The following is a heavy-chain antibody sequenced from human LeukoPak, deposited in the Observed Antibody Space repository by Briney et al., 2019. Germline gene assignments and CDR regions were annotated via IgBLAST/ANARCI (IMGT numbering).Heavy chain of an antibody. CDR3: ARGNSDSSGYTFDY. V-gene: IGHV3-13*01. CDR1: GFTFSNYD. CDR2: IATTRDT. J-gene: IGHJ4*02. D-gene: IGHD3-22*01. Sequence: GGSLRLSFPASGFTFSNYDMHWVRQVTGKGLEWVSAIATTRDTHYPGSVKGRFTISRENAKNSLYLQMSSLRAGDTAVYYCARGNSDSSGYTFDYWGQGTLVTVSS.